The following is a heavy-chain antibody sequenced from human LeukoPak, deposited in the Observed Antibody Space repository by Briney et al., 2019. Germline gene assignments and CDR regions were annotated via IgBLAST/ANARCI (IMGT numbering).Heavy chain of an antibody. D-gene: IGHD2-21*02. CDR1: GYTFTSNY. V-gene: IGHV1-46*01. CDR2: IHPSGGNT. Sequence: ASVKVSCKASGYTFTSNYMHWVRQALGQGLEWMGIIHPSGGNTNYAQKFQGRVAMTRDTSTSTVYMELSRLRSEDTAIYYCARDYCTRGGDCYKEDLFDPWGQGTLVTVSA. J-gene: IGHJ5*02. CDR3: ARDYCTRGGDCYKEDLFDP.